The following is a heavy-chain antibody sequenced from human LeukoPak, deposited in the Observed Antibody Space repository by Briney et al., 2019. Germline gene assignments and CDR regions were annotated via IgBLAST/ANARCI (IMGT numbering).Heavy chain of an antibody. CDR3: AREVDSSREVWFDP. D-gene: IGHD6-13*01. J-gene: IGHJ5*02. CDR1: GGSISSGSYY. CDR2: IYTSGST. V-gene: IGHV4-61*02. Sequence: SETLSLTCTVSGGSISSGSYYWSWIRQPAGKGLGWIGRIYTSGSTNYNPSLKSRVTISVDTSKNQFSLKLSSVTAADTAVYYCAREVDSSREVWFDPWGQGTLVTVSS.